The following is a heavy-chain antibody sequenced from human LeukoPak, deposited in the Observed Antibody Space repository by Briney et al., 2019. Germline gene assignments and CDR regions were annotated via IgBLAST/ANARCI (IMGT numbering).Heavy chain of an antibody. CDR2: ISGSGGST. J-gene: IGHJ4*02. Sequence: GGSLRLSCAASGFTFSSYAMSWVRQAPGKGLEWVSAISGSGGSTYYADSVKGRFTISRDNPKNTLYLQMNSLRAEDTAVCYCAKTSSTSRIFDYWGQGTLVTVSS. CDR3: AKTSSTSRIFDY. CDR1: GFTFSSYA. V-gene: IGHV3-23*01. D-gene: IGHD2-2*01.